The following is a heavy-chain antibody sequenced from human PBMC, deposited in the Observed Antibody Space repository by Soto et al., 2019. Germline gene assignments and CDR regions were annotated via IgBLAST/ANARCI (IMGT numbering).Heavy chain of an antibody. D-gene: IGHD3-10*01. CDR3: AKGRGGSGSLTPRVDF. CDR1: GFTFNNYA. CDR2: ISGGGDTT. Sequence: EVQLLESGGGLVQPGGSLRLSCAASGFTFNNYAMTWVRQAPGKGLEWVSAISGGGDTTSYADSVKGRFTVSRDGSNYTLYLQMSSLRAEDTALYYCAKGRGGSGSLTPRVDFWGQGTLVTVSS. J-gene: IGHJ4*02. V-gene: IGHV3-23*01.